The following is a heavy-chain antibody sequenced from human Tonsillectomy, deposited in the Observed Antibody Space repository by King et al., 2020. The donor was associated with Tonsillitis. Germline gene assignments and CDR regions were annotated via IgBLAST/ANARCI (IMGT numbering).Heavy chain of an antibody. D-gene: IGHD1-1*01. CDR1: GFTFSRFG. CDR3: AKDKWAATGTLSYFYFMDV. V-gene: IGHV3-30*18. CDR2: ISHDGSNK. J-gene: IGHJ6*03. Sequence: VQLVEFGGGVVPPGGSLRLSCAASGFTFSRFGMHWVRQAPGKGLEWVAVISHDGSNKHIADSLNGRFTISRDNSNNTLYLEIYILSPEDTGVYYCAKDKWAATGTLSYFYFMDVWGKGTTVIASS.